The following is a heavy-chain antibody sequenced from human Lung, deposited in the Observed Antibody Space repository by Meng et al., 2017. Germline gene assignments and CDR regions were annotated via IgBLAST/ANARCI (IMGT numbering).Heavy chain of an antibody. CDR1: GGSISSSNYY. CDR2: IYNSGST. CDR3: ARGQKGYFDL. V-gene: IGHV4-30-4*01. J-gene: IGHJ2*01. Sequence: QLQRQEPGPGLVKPSQTLSLTCTVSGGSISSSNYYWSWIRQPPGKGLEWSGHIYNSGSTYYNPSLKSRITISVDTSKNQFSLKLSSVTAADTAVYYCARGQKGYFDLWGRGTLVTVSS.